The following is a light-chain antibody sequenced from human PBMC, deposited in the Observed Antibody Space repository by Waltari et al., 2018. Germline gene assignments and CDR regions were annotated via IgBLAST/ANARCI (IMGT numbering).Light chain of an antibody. CDR2: EGS. V-gene: IGLV2-23*01. CDR1: SSDVGSYNL. CDR3: CSYAGSSTLL. J-gene: IGLJ2*01. Sequence: QSALTQPASVSGSPGQSITVSCTGTSSDVGSYNLVSWYQQHPGKAPKLMLYEGSKRPSGVSNRCSGSKSGNTASLTISGLQAEDEADYYCCSYAGSSTLLFGGGTKVTVL.